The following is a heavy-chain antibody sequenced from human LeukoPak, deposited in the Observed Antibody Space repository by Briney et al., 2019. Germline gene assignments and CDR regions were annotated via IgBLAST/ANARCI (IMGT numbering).Heavy chain of an antibody. D-gene: IGHD1-26*01. CDR2: INWNGGST. J-gene: IGHJ4*02. V-gene: IGHV3-20*04. Sequence: GGSLRLSCAASGFTFDDYGMSWLRQAPGKGLEWVSGINWNGGSTGYADSVKGRFTISRDNAKNSLYLQMNSLRAEDTALYYCARAVGATNYFDYWGQGTLVTVSS. CDR3: ARAVGATNYFDY. CDR1: GFTFDDYG.